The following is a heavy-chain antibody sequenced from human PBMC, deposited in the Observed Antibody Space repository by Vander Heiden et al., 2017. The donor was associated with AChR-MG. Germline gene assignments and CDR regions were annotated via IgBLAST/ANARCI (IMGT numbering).Heavy chain of an antibody. V-gene: IGHV4-38-2*01. CDR3: ARGPKTYYYGPDWYFDL. CDR2: IYHSGST. J-gene: IGHJ2*01. Sequence: QVQLQESGPGLVTPSETLSLTCAGSGYPISSGYYWGWIRQPPGKGLEWIGSIYHSGSTYYNPSLKSRVTISVDTSKNQFSLKLSSVTAADTAVYYCARGPKTYYYGPDWYFDLWGRGTLVTVSS. D-gene: IGHD3-10*01. CDR1: GYPISSGYY.